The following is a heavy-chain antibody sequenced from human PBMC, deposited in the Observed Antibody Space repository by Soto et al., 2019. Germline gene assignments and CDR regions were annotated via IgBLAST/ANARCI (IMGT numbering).Heavy chain of an antibody. D-gene: IGHD2-2*01. CDR1: GGSISGYY. Sequence: GTLSLTCTVSGGSISGYYWSWVRQPSGKGLEWVGRIYSDGTTNYSPSLKSRVTMSLDTSKDQFSLHLNSVTAADTAVYYCSRVGCSNSKCYTRGMDVWGQGTTVTVSS. V-gene: IGHV4-4*07. CDR2: IYSDGTT. J-gene: IGHJ6*02. CDR3: SRVGCSNSKCYTRGMDV.